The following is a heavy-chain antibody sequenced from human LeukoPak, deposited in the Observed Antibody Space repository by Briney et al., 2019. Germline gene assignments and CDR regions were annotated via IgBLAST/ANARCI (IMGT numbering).Heavy chain of an antibody. J-gene: IGHJ6*02. CDR3: ATGLDSSHYYGMDV. CDR2: FDPEDGET. V-gene: IGHV1-24*01. CDR1: GYTLTELS. D-gene: IGHD6-19*01. Sequence: ASVKVSCKVSGYTLTELSMHWVRQAPGKGPEWMGGFDPEDGETIYAQKFQGRVTMTEDTSTDTAYMELSSLRSEDTAVYYCATGLDSSHYYGMDVWGQGTTVTVSS.